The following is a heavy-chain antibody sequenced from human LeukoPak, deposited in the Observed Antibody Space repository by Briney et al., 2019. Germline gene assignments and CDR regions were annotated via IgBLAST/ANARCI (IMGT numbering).Heavy chain of an antibody. V-gene: IGHV4-59*08. CDR2: IYYSGST. Sequence: SETLSLTCAVSGGSISSYYWSWIRQPPGKGLEWIGYIYYSGSTNYNPSLKSRVTISVDTSKNQFSLKLSSVTAADTAVYYCARRYSFYGMDVWGQGTTVTVSS. CDR3: ARRYSFYGMDV. J-gene: IGHJ6*02. D-gene: IGHD6-13*01. CDR1: GGSISSYY.